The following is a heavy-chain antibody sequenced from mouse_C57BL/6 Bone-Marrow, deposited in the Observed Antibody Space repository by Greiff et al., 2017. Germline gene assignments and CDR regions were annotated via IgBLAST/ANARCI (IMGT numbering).Heavy chain of an antibody. V-gene: IGHV1-50*01. J-gene: IGHJ1*03. CDR3: ARIHYYGSRLYWYFDV. CDR1: GYTFTSYW. Sequence: QVQLQQPGAELVKPGASVKLSCKASGYTFTSYWMQWVKQRPGQGLEWIGEIDPSDSYTNYNQKFKGKATLTVDTSSSTAYMQLSSLTSEDSAVYYCARIHYYGSRLYWYFDVWGTGTTVTVSS. D-gene: IGHD1-1*01. CDR2: IDPSDSYT.